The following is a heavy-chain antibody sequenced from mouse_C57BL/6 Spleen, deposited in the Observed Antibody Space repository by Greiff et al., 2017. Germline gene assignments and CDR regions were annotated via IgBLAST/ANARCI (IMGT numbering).Heavy chain of an antibody. Sequence: EVQLQESGPELVKPGASVKMSCKASGYTFTDYNMHWVKQSPGKSLAWIGYINPNNGGTSYNHKFKGTSTLTVNKSSSTAYMELRSLTSEDSAVDYWAREDYDDVWYFDVWGTGTTVTVSS. CDR3: AREDYDDVWYFDV. V-gene: IGHV1-22*01. CDR2: INPNNGGT. D-gene: IGHD2-4*01. CDR1: GYTFTDYN. J-gene: IGHJ1*03.